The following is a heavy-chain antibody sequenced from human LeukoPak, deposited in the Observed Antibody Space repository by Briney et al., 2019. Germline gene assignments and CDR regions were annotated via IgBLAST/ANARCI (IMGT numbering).Heavy chain of an antibody. V-gene: IGHV4-59*01. Sequence: SETLSLTCTVSGGSISSYYWSWIRQPPGKGLEWIGYIYYSGSTSYSPSLRSRVTISVDTSKNQFSLKLSSVTAADTAVYYCARETSQKGAHYMDVWGKGTTVTISS. CDR2: IYYSGST. CDR3: ARETSQKGAHYMDV. J-gene: IGHJ6*03. CDR1: GGSISSYY. D-gene: IGHD3-16*01.